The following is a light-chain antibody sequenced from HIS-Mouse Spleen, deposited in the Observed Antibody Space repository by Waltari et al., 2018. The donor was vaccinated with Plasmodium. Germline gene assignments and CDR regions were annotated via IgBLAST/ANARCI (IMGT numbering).Light chain of an antibody. Sequence: DIQMTQSPSTLSASVGDRVTITCRDSQSISSRLAWYQQKPGKAPKLLIYKASSLESGVPSRFSGSGSWTEFTLTISSLQPDDFATYYCQQYKSYSWTFGQGTKVEIK. CDR2: KAS. CDR3: QQYKSYSWT. J-gene: IGKJ1*01. V-gene: IGKV1-5*03. CDR1: QSISSR.